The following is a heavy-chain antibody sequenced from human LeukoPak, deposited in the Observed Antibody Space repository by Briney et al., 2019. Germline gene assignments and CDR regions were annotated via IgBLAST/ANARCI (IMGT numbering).Heavy chain of an antibody. CDR1: GGSISSYY. CDR3: ATTPYYSSGWYADFQH. J-gene: IGHJ1*01. Sequence: SETLSLTCTVSGGSISSYYWSWIRQPAGKGLEWIGRIYTSGSTNYNPSLKSRVTMSVDTSKNQFSLKLGSVTAADTAVYYCATTPYYSSGWYADFQHWGQGTLVTVSS. CDR2: IYTSGST. D-gene: IGHD6-19*01. V-gene: IGHV4-4*07.